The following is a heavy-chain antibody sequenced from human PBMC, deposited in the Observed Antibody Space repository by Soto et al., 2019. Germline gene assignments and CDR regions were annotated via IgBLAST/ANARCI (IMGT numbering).Heavy chain of an antibody. D-gene: IGHD4-4*01. CDR2: ISGSGGST. CDR3: AKEQTRAVTPVDY. CDR1: GFPFSSYA. V-gene: IGHV3-23*01. J-gene: IGHJ4*02. Sequence: GGSLILSCAASGFPFSSYAMSWVRQAPGKGLEWVSAISGSGGSTYYADSVRGRFTISRDNSKNTLYLQMNSLRAEDTAVYYCAKEQTRAVTPVDYWGQGTLVTVSS.